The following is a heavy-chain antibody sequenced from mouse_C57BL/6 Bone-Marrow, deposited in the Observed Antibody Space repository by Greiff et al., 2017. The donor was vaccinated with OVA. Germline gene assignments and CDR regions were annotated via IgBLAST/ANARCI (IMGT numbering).Heavy chain of an antibody. CDR1: GYSITSGYD. V-gene: IGHV3-1*01. CDR3: ARGYYGGGYAMDY. CDR2: ISYSGST. Sequence: EVQLQESGPGMVKPSQSLSLTCTVTGYSITSGYDWHWIRHFPGNQLEWMGYISYSGSTNYNPSLKSRISITHDTSKNHFFLKLNSVTTEDTATYYCARGYYGGGYAMDYWGQGTSVTVSS. J-gene: IGHJ4*01. D-gene: IGHD2-1*01.